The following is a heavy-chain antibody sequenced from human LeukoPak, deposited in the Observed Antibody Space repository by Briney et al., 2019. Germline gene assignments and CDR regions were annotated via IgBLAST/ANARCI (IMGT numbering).Heavy chain of an antibody. CDR2: IYYSGST. Sequence: SETLSLTCTVSGGSISSYYWSWIRQPPGKGLEWIGYIYYSGSTNYNPSLKSRVTISVDTSKNQFSLKLNSVTAADTAVYYCARGPTVRGMDVWGKGTTVTVSS. J-gene: IGHJ6*03. CDR3: ARGPTVRGMDV. CDR1: GGSISSYY. V-gene: IGHV4-59*01. D-gene: IGHD4-11*01.